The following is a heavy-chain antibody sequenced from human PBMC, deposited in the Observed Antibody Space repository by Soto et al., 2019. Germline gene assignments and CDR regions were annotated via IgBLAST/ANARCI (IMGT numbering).Heavy chain of an antibody. J-gene: IGHJ6*02. D-gene: IGHD6-13*01. CDR3: ARDPEQLVRWYYYGMDV. Sequence: QVQLVESGGGVVQPGRSLRLSCAASGFTFSSYAMHWVRQAPGKGLEWVAVISYDGSNKYYADSVKGRFTISRDNSKNTLYLQMNSLRAEDTAGYYCARDPEQLVRWYYYGMDVWGQGTTVTVSS. CDR1: GFTFSSYA. CDR2: ISYDGSNK. V-gene: IGHV3-30-3*01.